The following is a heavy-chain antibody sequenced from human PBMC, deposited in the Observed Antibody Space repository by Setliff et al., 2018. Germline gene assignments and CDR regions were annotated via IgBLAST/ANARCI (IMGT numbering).Heavy chain of an antibody. D-gene: IGHD6-6*01. CDR2: IYSGGSI. J-gene: IGHJ4*02. Sequence: GGSLRLSCAASGFTVSTNYMTWVRQAPGKGLDWVSVIYSGGSIYYADSVKGRFTISRDSSKNMVYLQMNSLRAEDTAVYYCATYKRSSSFEYWGQGSLVTVSS. V-gene: IGHV3-53*01. CDR1: GFTVSTNY. CDR3: ATYKRSSSFEY.